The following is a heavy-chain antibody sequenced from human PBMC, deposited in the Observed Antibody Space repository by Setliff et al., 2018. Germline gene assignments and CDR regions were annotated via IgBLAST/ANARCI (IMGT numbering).Heavy chain of an antibody. J-gene: IGHJ6*03. Sequence: PSETLSLTCTVSGDSIGSRTHYWSWIRQPAGKGLEWIGQVYTSWSTNYNPSLKSRVTISLDTSKNQFSLNLSSLTAADTAVYYCARVSGFQYMDVWGKGTTVTVSS. CDR2: VYTSWST. CDR3: ARVSGFQYMDV. CDR1: GDSIGSRTHY. V-gene: IGHV4-61*09. D-gene: IGHD3-3*01.